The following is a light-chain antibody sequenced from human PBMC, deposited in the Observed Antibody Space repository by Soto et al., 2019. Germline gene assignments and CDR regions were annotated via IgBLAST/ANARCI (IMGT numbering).Light chain of an antibody. CDR3: QQYNSSPFT. J-gene: IGKJ3*01. CDR1: QSISNW. V-gene: IGKV1-5*03. CDR2: KAS. Sequence: DIQMTQSPSTLSASVGDRVTITCRASQSISNWLAWYQQKPGKAPKLLIYKASSLQGGVPSRCSGSGSGTELTLTISSLQPDDFATYYCQQYNSSPFTFGPGTKVDIK.